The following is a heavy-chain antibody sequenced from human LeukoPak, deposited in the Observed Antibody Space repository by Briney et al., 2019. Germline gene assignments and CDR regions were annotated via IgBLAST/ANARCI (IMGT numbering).Heavy chain of an antibody. V-gene: IGHV1-24*01. D-gene: IGHD3-16*01. CDR3: ARRPRVGGWFDP. CDR1: GYTLTELS. J-gene: IGHJ5*02. CDR2: FDPEDGET. Sequence: ASVKVSCKVSGYTLTELSMHWVRQAPGKGLEWMGGFDPEDGETIYAQKFQGRVTMTEDTSTDTAYMELSSLRSEDTAVYYCARRPRVGGWFDPWGQGTLVTVSS.